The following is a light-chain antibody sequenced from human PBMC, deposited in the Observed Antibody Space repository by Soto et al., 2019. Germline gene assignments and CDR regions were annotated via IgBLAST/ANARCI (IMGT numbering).Light chain of an antibody. Sequence: EIVLTQSPGTLSLSPGERATLSCRASQSVSSGYLAWYQQQPGQAPRLLIYGASSRATGIPDRFSGSGSGTDFTLNISRLEPEDFAVNYCQQYGSSLPLTFGGGTKVEIK. CDR1: QSVSSGY. CDR2: GAS. J-gene: IGKJ4*01. V-gene: IGKV3-20*01. CDR3: QQYGSSLPLT.